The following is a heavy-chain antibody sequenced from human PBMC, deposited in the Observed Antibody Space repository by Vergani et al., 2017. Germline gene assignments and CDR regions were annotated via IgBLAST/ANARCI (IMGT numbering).Heavy chain of an antibody. CDR2: ISGSGGST. J-gene: IGHJ6*02. CDR3: TSLLHDCTVTTGGCYYYYGMDV. V-gene: IGHV3-23*01. CDR1: GFTFSSYA. Sequence: EVQLLESGGGLVQPGGSLRLSCAASGFTFSSYAMSWVRQAPGKGLEWVSAISGSGGSTYYADSVKGRFTISRDNSKNTLYLQMNSLRAEDTAVYYCTSLLHDCTVTTGGCYYYYGMDVWGQGTTVTVSS. D-gene: IGHD4-17*01.